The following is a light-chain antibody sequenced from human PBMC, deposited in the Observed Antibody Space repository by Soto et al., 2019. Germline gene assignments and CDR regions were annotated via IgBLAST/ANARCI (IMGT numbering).Light chain of an antibody. CDR1: SSDIGTYNF. V-gene: IGLV2-14*01. Sequence: QSALTQPASVSGSPGQSITISCTGTSSDIGTYNFVSWYQQHPGKVPKLIIYEVSSRPSEISDRFPGSKSGDTASLTISGLQAEDEAEYYCSSKINNNTPLYVFGTGTKV. CDR3: SSKINNNTPLYV. J-gene: IGLJ1*01. CDR2: EVS.